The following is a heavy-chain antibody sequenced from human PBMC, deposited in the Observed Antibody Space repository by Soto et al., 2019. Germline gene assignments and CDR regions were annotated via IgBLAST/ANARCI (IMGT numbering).Heavy chain of an antibody. CDR2: IIPIFGTA. J-gene: IGHJ4*02. CDR3: ARDSGSISSSPDYFDY. V-gene: IGHV1-69*01. Sequence: QVQLVQSGAEVKKPGSSVKVSCKASGGTFSSYASSWVRQAPGQGREWMGGIIPIFGTANYAQKFQGRVTITADESTSTAYMELSSLRSEDTAVYYCARDSGSISSSPDYFDYWGQGTLVTVSS. D-gene: IGHD6-6*01. CDR1: GGTFSSYA.